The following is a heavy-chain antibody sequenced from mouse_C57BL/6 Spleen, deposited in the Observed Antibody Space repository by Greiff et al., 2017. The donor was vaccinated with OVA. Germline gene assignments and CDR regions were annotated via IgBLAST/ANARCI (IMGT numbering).Heavy chain of an antibody. CDR3: ARGETAQAPFAY. Sequence: EVQLQQSGPELVKPGASVKIPCKASGYTFTDYNMDWVKQSHGKSLEWIGDINPNNGGTIYNQKFKGKATLTVDKSSRIAYMELRSLTSEDTAVDYCARGETAQAPFAYWGQGTLVTVSA. D-gene: IGHD3-2*02. V-gene: IGHV1-18*01. J-gene: IGHJ3*01. CDR2: INPNNGGT. CDR1: GYTFTDYN.